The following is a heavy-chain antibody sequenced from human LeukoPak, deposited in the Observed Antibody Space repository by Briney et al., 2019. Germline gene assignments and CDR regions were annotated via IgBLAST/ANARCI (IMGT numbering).Heavy chain of an antibody. Sequence: PGGSLGLSCAASGFSFSSNWMHWVRQAPGKGLVWVSRISIDGGDTVYADSVKGRFTVSRDNPKDTLYLQMNSLRVEDTAVYYCARGPYYAAGSFDYWGQGTLVTVSS. CDR1: GFSFSSNW. D-gene: IGHD3-10*01. J-gene: IGHJ4*02. CDR3: ARGPYYAAGSFDY. V-gene: IGHV3-74*01. CDR2: ISIDGGDT.